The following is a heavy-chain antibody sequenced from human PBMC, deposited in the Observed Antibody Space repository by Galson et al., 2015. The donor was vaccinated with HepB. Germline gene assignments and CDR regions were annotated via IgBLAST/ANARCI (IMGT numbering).Heavy chain of an antibody. CDR3: VREVGNGWYYFDY. CDR2: IWKDGTNK. Sequence: SLRLSCAASEFTFSDYGMHWVRQAPGKGLEWVALIWKDGTNKYYADSVKGRFTISRDNSENMLYLQMNSLRAEDSAVYYCVREVGNGWYYFDYWGPGAQVTVSS. J-gene: IGHJ4*02. V-gene: IGHV3-33*01. D-gene: IGHD6-19*01. CDR1: EFTFSDYG.